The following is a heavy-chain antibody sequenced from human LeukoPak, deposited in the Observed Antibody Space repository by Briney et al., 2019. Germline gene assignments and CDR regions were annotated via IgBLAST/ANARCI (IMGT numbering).Heavy chain of an antibody. CDR2: ISAYSGNT. V-gene: IGHV1-18*01. Sequence: ASVKVSCKASGYTFTNYGISWVRQAPGQGLEWMGWISAYSGNTNYAQKLQGRVTMTTDTSTSTAYMEVRSLRSDDTAMYYCARQSFGSGSRDDALDIWGQGTVVTVSS. CDR1: GYTFTNYG. D-gene: IGHD3-10*01. J-gene: IGHJ3*02. CDR3: ARQSFGSGSRDDALDI.